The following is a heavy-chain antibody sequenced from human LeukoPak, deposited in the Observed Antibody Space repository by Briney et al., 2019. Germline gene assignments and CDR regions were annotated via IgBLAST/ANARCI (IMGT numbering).Heavy chain of an antibody. CDR3: ARHVGSSWENDY. J-gene: IGHJ4*02. D-gene: IGHD6-13*01. V-gene: IGHV4-39*01. CDR1: GGSISSSSYY. CDR2: IYYSGST. Sequence: PSETLSLTCTVSGGSISSSSYYWGWIPQPPGKWLEWIGSIYYSGSTYYTPSLKSRVTISVDTSKNQFAQKLSSVTAADTAVYYCARHVGSSWENDYWGQGTLVTVSS.